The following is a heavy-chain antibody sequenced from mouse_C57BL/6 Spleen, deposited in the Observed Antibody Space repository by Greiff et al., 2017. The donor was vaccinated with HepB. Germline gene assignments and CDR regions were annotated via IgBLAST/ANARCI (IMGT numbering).Heavy chain of an antibody. D-gene: IGHD1-2*01. CDR3: ARWLRPFYAMDY. CDR1: FSPFPGSW. CDR2: ILPGSGST. Sequence: PLSSVPLSCPSPFSPFPGSWLAWVQPRPGPGLEWIGEILPGSGSTNYNEKFKGKATFTADTSSNTAYMQLSSLTTEDSAIYYCARWLRPFYAMDYWGQGTSVTVSS. V-gene: IGHV1-9*01. J-gene: IGHJ4*01.